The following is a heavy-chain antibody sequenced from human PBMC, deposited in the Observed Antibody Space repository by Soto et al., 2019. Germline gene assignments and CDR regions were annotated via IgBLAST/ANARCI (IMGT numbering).Heavy chain of an antibody. CDR3: TRDIAVARLNFDY. J-gene: IGHJ4*02. CDR1: GFTFGDYA. Sequence: PGGSLRLSCTASGFTFGDYAMSWFRQAPGKGLEWVGFIRSKAYGGTTEYAASVKGRFTISRDDSKSIAYLQMNSLKTEDTAVYYCTRDIAVARLNFDYWGQGTLVTVS. V-gene: IGHV3-49*03. CDR2: IRSKAYGGTT. D-gene: IGHD6-19*01.